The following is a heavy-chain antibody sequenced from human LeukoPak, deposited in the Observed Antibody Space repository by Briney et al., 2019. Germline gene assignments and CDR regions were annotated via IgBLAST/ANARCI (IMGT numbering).Heavy chain of an antibody. CDR3: ARHVTYDFWSGYRRYYYYGMDV. D-gene: IGHD3-3*01. V-gene: IGHV5-51*01. Sequence: ESLKISCKGSGYSFTSYWIGWVRQMPGKGLEWMGIIYPGDSDTRYSPSFQGQVTISADKSISTAYLQWSSLKASDTAMYYCARHVTYDFWSGYRRYYYYGMDVWGQGTTVTVSS. CDR1: GYSFTSYW. CDR2: IYPGDSDT. J-gene: IGHJ6*02.